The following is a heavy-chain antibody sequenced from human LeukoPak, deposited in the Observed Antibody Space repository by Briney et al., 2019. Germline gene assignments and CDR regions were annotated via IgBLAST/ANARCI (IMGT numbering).Heavy chain of an antibody. V-gene: IGHV4-38-2*02. Sequence: PSETLSLTCTVSGYSISSGYYWGWVRQPPGKGLEWIGSIFYTGSTYYNPSLQSRVTISVDTSKNQFSLKLTSVTAADTAVYYCARVWFGYFFQWGQGALVTVSS. CDR1: GYSISSGYY. J-gene: IGHJ4*02. D-gene: IGHD3-10*01. CDR2: IFYTGST. CDR3: ARVWFGYFFQ.